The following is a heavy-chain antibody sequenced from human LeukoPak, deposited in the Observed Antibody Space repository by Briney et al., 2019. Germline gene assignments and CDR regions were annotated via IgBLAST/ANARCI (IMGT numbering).Heavy chain of an antibody. CDR2: IWNDGSHE. Sequence: GGSLRLSCAGSGFTFSKYGMHWVRQAPGKALEWVAVIWNDGSHENYADSVKGRFTISRDNSENTLYLQMSSLRAEDTAMYFGAKRDAKISGSDSFDIWGQGTMVTVSS. V-gene: IGHV3-33*06. CDR1: GFTFSKYG. J-gene: IGHJ3*02. CDR3: AKRDAKISGSDSFDI. D-gene: IGHD2-15*01.